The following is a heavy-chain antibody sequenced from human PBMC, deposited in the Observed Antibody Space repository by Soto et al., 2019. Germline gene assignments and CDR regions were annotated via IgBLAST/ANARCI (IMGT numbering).Heavy chain of an antibody. CDR3: AKERLAEAGTWAFDI. CDR1: GFTFSSYW. CDR2: INSDGSST. J-gene: IGHJ3*02. D-gene: IGHD6-13*01. Sequence: GGSLRHSCASSGFTFSSYWMHWVRQATGKGLVWVSRINSDGSSTSYADSVKGRFTISRENAKNSLYLQMNSLRAGDTAVYYCAKERLAEAGTWAFDIWGQGTMVTVSS. V-gene: IGHV3-74*01.